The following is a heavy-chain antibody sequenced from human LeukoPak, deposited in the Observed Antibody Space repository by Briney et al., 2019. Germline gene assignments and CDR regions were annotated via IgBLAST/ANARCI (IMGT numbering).Heavy chain of an antibody. D-gene: IGHD2-21*01. J-gene: IGHJ4*02. CDR3: AKFLPTHIVVANYYFDY. CDR1: GFTVSSNY. V-gene: IGHV3-23*01. Sequence: GGSLRLSCAASGFTVSSNYMSWVRQAPGKGLEWVSAISGSGGSTYYADSVKGRFTISRDNSKNARYLQMNSLRAEDTAVYYCAKFLPTHIVVANYYFDYWGQGTLVTVSS. CDR2: ISGSGGST.